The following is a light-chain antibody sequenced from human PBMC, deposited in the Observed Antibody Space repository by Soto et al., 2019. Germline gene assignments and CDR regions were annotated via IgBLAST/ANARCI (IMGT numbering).Light chain of an antibody. CDR2: GAS. Sequence: FVLTQSPATLSLSPGERATLSCRASQSVSSYLAWYQQKPGQAPRLLIYGASSRATGIPDRFSGSGSGTDFTLTISRLEPEDFAVYYCQQYGSSLTFGGGTKVDIK. J-gene: IGKJ4*01. CDR1: QSVSSY. V-gene: IGKV3-20*01. CDR3: QQYGSSLT.